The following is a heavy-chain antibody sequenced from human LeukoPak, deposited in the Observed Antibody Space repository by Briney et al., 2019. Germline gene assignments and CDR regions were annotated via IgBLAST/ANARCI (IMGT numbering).Heavy chain of an antibody. D-gene: IGHD6-13*01. CDR1: GDSIRRNY. J-gene: IGHJ6*02. CDR3: AREERYSSSWYEIYYYYYGMDV. V-gene: IGHV4-59*12. CDR2: IHYSGNT. Sequence: PSETLSLTCSISGDSIRRNYWSWIRQPPGKGLEWIGYIHYSGNTNYNPSLKSRVSISVDTCKNQFSLKLTSVTAADTAVYYCAREERYSSSWYEIYYYYYGMDVWGQGTTVTVSS.